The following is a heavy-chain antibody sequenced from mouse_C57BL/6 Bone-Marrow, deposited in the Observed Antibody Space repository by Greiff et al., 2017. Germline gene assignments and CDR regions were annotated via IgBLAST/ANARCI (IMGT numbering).Heavy chain of an antibody. J-gene: IGHJ3*01. CDR2: ISGGGGNT. Sequence: DVKLVESGGGLVKPGGSLKLSCAASGFTFSSYTMSWVRQTPEKRLEWVATISGGGGNTYYPDSVKGRFTISRDNAKNTLYLQMSSLRSEDTALYYCARQNGYDVALAWFAYWGQGTLVTVSA. CDR3: ARQNGYDVALAWFAY. D-gene: IGHD2-2*01. CDR1: GFTFSSYT. V-gene: IGHV5-9*01.